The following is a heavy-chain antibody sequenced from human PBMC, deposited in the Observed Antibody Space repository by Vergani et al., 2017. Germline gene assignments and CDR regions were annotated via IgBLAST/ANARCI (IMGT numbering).Heavy chain of an antibody. Sequence: EVQLVESGGGLVQPGGSLRLSCAASGFTFSSYWMHWVRQAPGKGLVWVSRINSDGSSTSYADSVKGRFTISRDNAKNTLYLQMNSLRAEDTAVYYCARASSGHGEPPGFGYFDLWGRGTLVTVSS. CDR3: ARASSGHGEPPGFGYFDL. J-gene: IGHJ2*01. V-gene: IGHV3-74*01. CDR2: INSDGSST. D-gene: IGHD1-14*01. CDR1: GFTFSSYW.